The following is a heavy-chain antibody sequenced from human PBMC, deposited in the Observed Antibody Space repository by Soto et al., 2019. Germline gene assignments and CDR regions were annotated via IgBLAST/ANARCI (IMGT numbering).Heavy chain of an antibody. J-gene: IGHJ4*02. CDR1: GGSISSYY. CDR2: IYYSGST. V-gene: IGHV4-59*01. CDR3: ARGLFSDYYDSSGVFDY. Sequence: PSETLSLTCTVSGGSISSYYWSWIRQPPGKGLEWIGYIYYSGSTNYNPSLKSRVTISVDTSKNQFSLKLSSVTAADTAVYYCARGLFSDYYDSSGVFDYWGQGTLVTVSS. D-gene: IGHD3-22*01.